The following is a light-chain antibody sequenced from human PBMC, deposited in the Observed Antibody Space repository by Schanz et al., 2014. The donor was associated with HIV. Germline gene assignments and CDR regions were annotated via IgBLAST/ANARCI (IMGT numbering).Light chain of an antibody. Sequence: EIVMTQSPATLYVSPGEGATLSCRASQSISNNLAWYQHKPGQAPRLLIYGAFTRATGIPVRFSGSGSGTEFTLTISGLQSEDFALYYCLQHNTWPWTFGQGTKVEVK. CDR3: LQHNTWPWT. V-gene: IGKV3-15*01. CDR1: QSISNN. J-gene: IGKJ1*01. CDR2: GAF.